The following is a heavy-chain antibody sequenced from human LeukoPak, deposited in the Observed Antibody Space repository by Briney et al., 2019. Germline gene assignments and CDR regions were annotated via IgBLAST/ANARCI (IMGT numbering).Heavy chain of an antibody. CDR3: AHHYYDSSGPIPWFDP. V-gene: IGHV4-39*01. CDR1: GGSISSSSYY. J-gene: IGHJ5*02. Sequence: SETLSLTCTVSGGSISSSSYYWGWIRQPPGKGLEWIRSIYYSGSTYYNPSLKSRVTISVDTSKNQFSLKLSPVTASDTAVYYCAHHYYDSSGPIPWFDPCGQGIVVTVSS. CDR2: IYYSGST. D-gene: IGHD3-22*01.